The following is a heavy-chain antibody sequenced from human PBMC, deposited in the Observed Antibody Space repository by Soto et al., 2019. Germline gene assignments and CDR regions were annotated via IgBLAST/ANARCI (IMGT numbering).Heavy chain of an antibody. Sequence: GPLTLSCAAYGFIFTGYIMIWVRQAPGKGLEWVSSISSRSHSICYADTLNGRCTITRAIGKPYMYLQMNSRTSEATATYYCESDRSAVYFFQYFHHWGPGTLVTVSS. V-gene: IGHV3-21*04. J-gene: IGHJ1*01. CDR3: ESDRSAVYFFQYFHH. D-gene: IGHD6-19*01. CDR2: ISSRSHSI. CDR1: GFIFTGYI.